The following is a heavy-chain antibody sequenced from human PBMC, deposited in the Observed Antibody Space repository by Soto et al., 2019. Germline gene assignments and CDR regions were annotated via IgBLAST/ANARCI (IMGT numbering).Heavy chain of an antibody. V-gene: IGHV1-24*01. CDR2: FDPEDGET. D-gene: IGHD1-20*01. CDR3: ATDKGSVTAPIFDY. CDR1: GYTLTELS. J-gene: IGHJ4*02. Sequence: KKRGASVKVSCKVSGYTLTELSMHWVRQAPGKGLEWMGGFDPEDGETIYAQKFQCRVTITEDTSTDTAYFELSSLRSEDTAVYYCATDKGSVTAPIFDYWGQGTLVTVSS.